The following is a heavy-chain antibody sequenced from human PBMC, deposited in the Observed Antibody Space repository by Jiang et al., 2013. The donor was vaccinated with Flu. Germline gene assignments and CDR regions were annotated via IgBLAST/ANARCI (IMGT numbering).Heavy chain of an antibody. CDR2: NYWDNDN. D-gene: IGHD1-1*01. CDR1: GFSLTTLWEWV. Sequence: TFSGFSLTTLWEWVWASDPPSPHGKALEWLALNYWDNDNRYNPSLKSRLTLIKDASKSQVVLIMINMDPADTGTYYCAHRLGGPGWNEGYFDYWGQGALVTVS. V-gene: IGHV2-5*02. CDR3: AHRLGGPGWNEGYFDY. J-gene: IGHJ4*02.